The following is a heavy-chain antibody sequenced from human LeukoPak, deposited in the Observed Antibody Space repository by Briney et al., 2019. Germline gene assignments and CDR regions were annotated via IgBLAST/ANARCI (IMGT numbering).Heavy chain of an antibody. CDR3: ATHRRSGSGGSENAFEI. CDR2: IYDSGTT. J-gene: IGHJ3*02. CDR1: GGSISSYY. Sequence: PSETLSLTCTVSGGSISSYYWSWIRQPPGKGLEWIGNIYDSGTTHYNPPLKSRVTISGDTSKNQFSLKLNSVTAADTAIYYCATHRRSGSGGSENAFEIWGQGTMVTVSS. D-gene: IGHD5-12*01. V-gene: IGHV4-59*04.